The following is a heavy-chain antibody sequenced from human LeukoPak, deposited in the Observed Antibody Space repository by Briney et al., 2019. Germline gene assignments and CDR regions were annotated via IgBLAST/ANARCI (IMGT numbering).Heavy chain of an antibody. V-gene: IGHV3-30-3*01. CDR1: GFTFSSYA. Sequence: SGGSLRLSCAASGFTFSSYAMLWVRQAPGKGLEWVAVISYDGSNKYYADSVKGRFTISRDNSKNTLYLQMNSLRAEDTAVYYCARDGSSSYYFDYWGQGTLVTVSS. CDR3: ARDGSSSYYFDY. J-gene: IGHJ4*02. D-gene: IGHD6-6*01. CDR2: ISYDGSNK.